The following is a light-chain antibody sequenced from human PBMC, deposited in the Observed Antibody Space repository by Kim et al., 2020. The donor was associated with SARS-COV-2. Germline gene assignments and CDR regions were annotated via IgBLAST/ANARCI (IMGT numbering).Light chain of an antibody. J-gene: IGKJ3*01. CDR1: QIVADNY. CDR3: QKHGSSPRT. CDR2: GAS. V-gene: IGKV3-20*01. Sequence: EFVLTQSPGTLSLYPGDRATLFCRASQIVADNYLAWYQQKPGQAPRLLIYGASSRATGISDRFSGSGSGTDFTLTISRLEPEDFAVYYCQKHGSSPRTFGPGTKVDIK.